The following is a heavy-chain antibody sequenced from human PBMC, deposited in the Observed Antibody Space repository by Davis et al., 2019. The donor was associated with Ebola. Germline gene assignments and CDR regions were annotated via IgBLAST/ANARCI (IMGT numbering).Heavy chain of an antibody. CDR1: GFTFSSYS. D-gene: IGHD3-10*01. J-gene: IGHJ4*02. CDR3: ARDRRSWRVDY. Sequence: GESLKISCAASGFTFSSYSMNWVRQAPGKGLEWVSYNSSSGSTIYYADSVKGRFTISRDNAKNSLYLQMNSLRAEDTAVYYCARDRRSWRVDYWGQGTLVTVSS. CDR2: NSSSGSTI. V-gene: IGHV3-48*04.